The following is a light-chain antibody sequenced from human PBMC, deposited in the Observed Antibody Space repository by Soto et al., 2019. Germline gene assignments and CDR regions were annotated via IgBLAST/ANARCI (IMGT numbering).Light chain of an antibody. CDR2: DVS. Sequence: QSVLTQPASVSGSPGQSITISCTGTSSDVGGYNYVSWYQQHPGKAPKLMIYDVSNRPSGVSNRFSGSKSGNTASLTISGLQAEDEVDYYCSSYTSSSTLVFGGGTKVTVL. V-gene: IGLV2-14*01. CDR1: SSDVGGYNY. J-gene: IGLJ2*01. CDR3: SSYTSSSTLV.